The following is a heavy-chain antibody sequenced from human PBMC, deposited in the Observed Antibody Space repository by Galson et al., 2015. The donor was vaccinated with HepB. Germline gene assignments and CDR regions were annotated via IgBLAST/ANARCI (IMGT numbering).Heavy chain of an antibody. CDR3: AKDRVYLSVRAFYIDY. D-gene: IGHD2-8*01. Sequence: SLRLSCAASGFTFSNYAISWVRQAPGKGLEWVSAISGSGDTTYYADSVKGRFTISRDNSKNTLYLQMNSLRAEDTAVYYCAKDRVYLSVRAFYIDYWGQGTLVTVSS. V-gene: IGHV3-23*01. CDR2: ISGSGDTT. J-gene: IGHJ4*02. CDR1: GFTFSNYA.